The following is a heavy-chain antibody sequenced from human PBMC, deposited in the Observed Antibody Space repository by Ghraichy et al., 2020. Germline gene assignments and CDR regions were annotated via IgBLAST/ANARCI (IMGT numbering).Heavy chain of an antibody. CDR3: ARSPLGYCSGGSCYGHGNAFDI. Sequence: SVKVSCKASGGTFSSYAISWVRQAPGQGLEWMGGIIPIFGTANYAQKFQGRVTITADKSTSTAYMELSSLRSEDTAVYYCARSPLGYCSGGSCYGHGNAFDIWGQGTMVTVSS. V-gene: IGHV1-69*06. CDR1: GGTFSSYA. D-gene: IGHD2-15*01. J-gene: IGHJ3*02. CDR2: IIPIFGTA.